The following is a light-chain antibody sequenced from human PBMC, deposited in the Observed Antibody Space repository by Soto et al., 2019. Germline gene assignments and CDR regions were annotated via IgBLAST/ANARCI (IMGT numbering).Light chain of an antibody. J-gene: IGKJ4*01. CDR2: GAS. CDR3: QQYNNWLLT. V-gene: IGKV3-15*01. Sequence: EIVMTQSPASLSVSPGERPTLSCRASQSVSSNLAWYQQKRGLPPRLLIFGASTRATGIPARFSGSGSGTECTLTVSSLQSEDFAVYYCQQYNNWLLTFGGGTNVEIK. CDR1: QSVSSN.